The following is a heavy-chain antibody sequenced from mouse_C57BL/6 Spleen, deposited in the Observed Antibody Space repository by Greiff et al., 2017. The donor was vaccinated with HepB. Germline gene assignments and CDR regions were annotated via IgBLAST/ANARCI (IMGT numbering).Heavy chain of an antibody. V-gene: IGHV5-16*01. CDR2: INYDGSST. CDR3: ARERAQGTRYFDY. J-gene: IGHJ2*01. CDR1: GFTFSDYY. D-gene: IGHD3-2*02. Sequence: EVLLVESEGGLVQPGSSMKLSCTASGFTFSDYYMPWVRQVPEKGLEWVANINYDGSSTYYLDSLKSRFIISRDNAKNILYLQMSSLKSEDTATYYGARERAQGTRYFDYWGQGTTLTVSS.